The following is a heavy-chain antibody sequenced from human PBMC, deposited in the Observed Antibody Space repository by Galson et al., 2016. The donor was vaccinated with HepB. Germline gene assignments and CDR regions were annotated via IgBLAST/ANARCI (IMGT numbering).Heavy chain of an antibody. J-gene: IGHJ3*02. CDR1: GFTFSSYG. CDR2: ISYDGTNK. CDR3: ALSILGSPRLNDAFDI. D-gene: IGHD1-26*01. V-gene: IGHV3-30*03. Sequence: SLRLSCAASGFTFSSYGMHWVRQAPGKGLEWVAVISYDGTNKYYADSVRGRFTISRDNSKNTLYLQMDSLRAEDTAVYYCALSILGSPRLNDAFDIWGQGTIVTVSS.